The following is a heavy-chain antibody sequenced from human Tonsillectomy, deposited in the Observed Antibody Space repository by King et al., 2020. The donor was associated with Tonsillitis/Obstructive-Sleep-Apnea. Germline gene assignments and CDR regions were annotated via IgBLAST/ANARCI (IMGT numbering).Heavy chain of an antibody. V-gene: IGHV4-59*01. CDR3: AREGDAVDAFVI. CDR1: GGSISSYY. J-gene: IGHJ3*02. D-gene: IGHD3-16*01. Sequence: QLQESGPGLVKPSETLSLTCTVSGGSISSYYWSWIRQPPGKGLEWIGYIDYSGSTKYNPSLKSRVTISVDTSKNQFSLKLSSVTAADTAVYYCAREGDAVDAFVIWGQGTMVTVSS. CDR2: IDYSGST.